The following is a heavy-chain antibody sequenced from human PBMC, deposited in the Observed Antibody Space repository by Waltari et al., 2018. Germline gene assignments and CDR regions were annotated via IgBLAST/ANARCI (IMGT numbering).Heavy chain of an antibody. V-gene: IGHV1-8*03. CDR1: GYTFTSYD. Sequence: QVQLVQSGAEVKKPGASVKVSCKASGYTFTSYDINWVRQATGQGLEWMGWMNPNSGNTGYAQKFQGRVTITRNTSISTAYMELSSLRSEDTAVYYCARGRGLYRQWLVGGYFDYWGQGTLVTVSS. CDR3: ARGRGLYRQWLVGGYFDY. CDR2: MNPNSGNT. J-gene: IGHJ4*02. D-gene: IGHD6-19*01.